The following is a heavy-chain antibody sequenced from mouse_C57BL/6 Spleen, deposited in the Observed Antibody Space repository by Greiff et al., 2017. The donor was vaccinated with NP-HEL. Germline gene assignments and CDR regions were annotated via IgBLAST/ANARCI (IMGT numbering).Heavy chain of an antibody. CDR3: ARSFSYSNYVGY. D-gene: IGHD2-5*01. CDR2: IYPGSGST. CDR1: GYTFTSYW. J-gene: IGHJ2*01. Sequence: VQLQQPGAELVKPGASVKMSCKASGYTFTSYWITWVKQRPGQGLEWIGDIYPGSGSTNYNEKFKGKATLPVDTSSTTAYMQLSSLTSEDSSVYYCARSFSYSNYVGYWGQGTTLTVSS. V-gene: IGHV1-55*01.